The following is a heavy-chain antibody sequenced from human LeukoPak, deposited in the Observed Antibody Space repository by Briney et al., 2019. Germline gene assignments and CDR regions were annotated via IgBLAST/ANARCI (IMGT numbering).Heavy chain of an antibody. CDR1: GFTVSSNS. J-gene: IGHJ4*02. CDR2: IYSGGNT. V-gene: IGHV3-53*01. D-gene: IGHD1-26*01. CDR3: AKGRGGSYYLLDY. Sequence: GGSLRLSCTVSGFTVSSNSMSWVRQAPGKGLEWVSFIYSGGNTHYSDSVKGRFTISRDNSKNTLYLQMNSLRAEDTAVYYCAKGRGGSYYLLDYWGQGTLVTVSS.